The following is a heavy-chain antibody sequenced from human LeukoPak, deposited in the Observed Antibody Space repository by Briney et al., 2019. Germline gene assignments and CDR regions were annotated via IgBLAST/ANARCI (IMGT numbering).Heavy chain of an antibody. J-gene: IGHJ2*01. CDR3: ARCTKSYDILTGYPTNWYFDL. D-gene: IGHD3-9*01. CDR1: GGSISSYY. V-gene: IGHV4-59*01. Sequence: SETLSLTCTVSGGSISSYYWSWIRQPPGKGLEWIGYIYYSGSTNYNPSLKSRVTISVDTSKNQSSLKLSSVTAADTAVYYCARCTKSYDILTGYPTNWYFDLWGRGTLVTVSS. CDR2: IYYSGST.